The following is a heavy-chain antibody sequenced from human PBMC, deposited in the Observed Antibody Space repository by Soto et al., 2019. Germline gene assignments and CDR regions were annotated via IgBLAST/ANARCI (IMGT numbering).Heavy chain of an antibody. D-gene: IGHD3-3*02. Sequence: SETLSLTCTVSGGSISSSSYYWGWIRQPPGKGLEWIGSIYYSGSTYYNPSLKSRVTISVDTSKNQFSLKLSSVTAADTAVYYCARGSFAFLEWLLSKPGWFDPWGQGTLVTSPQ. CDR3: ARGSFAFLEWLLSKPGWFDP. J-gene: IGHJ5*02. V-gene: IGHV4-39*01. CDR1: GGSISSSSYY. CDR2: IYYSGST.